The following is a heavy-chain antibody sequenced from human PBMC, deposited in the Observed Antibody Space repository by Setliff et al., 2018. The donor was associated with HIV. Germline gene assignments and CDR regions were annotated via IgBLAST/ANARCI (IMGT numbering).Heavy chain of an antibody. CDR3: ARGEPTILVVPAAFFDY. J-gene: IGHJ4*02. Sequence: GGSLRLSCAASGFTFSRYAMTWVRQAPGKGLEWVSAISGSGIGSYYPDSVKGRFTISRDNSKNTLYLQMNSLRAEDTAVYYCARGEPTILVVPAAFFDYWGQGTLVTVSS. CDR1: GFTFSRYA. CDR2: ISGSGIGS. D-gene: IGHD2-2*01. V-gene: IGHV3-23*01.